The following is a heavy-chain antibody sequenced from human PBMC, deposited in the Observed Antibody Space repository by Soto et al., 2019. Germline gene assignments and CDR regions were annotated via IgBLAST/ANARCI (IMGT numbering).Heavy chain of an antibody. D-gene: IGHD3-22*01. Sequence: EVQVVESGGGLVKPGGSLRLSCAASGVTFSSYSMNWVRQAPGKGLEWVSSISCSTSYIYYADSVKGRFTISRDNAKNSLYLQMNSLRAEDTAVYYCARVVDYCDPYYYYGMDVWGQGTTVTVSS. CDR1: GVTFSSYS. J-gene: IGHJ6*02. CDR2: ISCSTSYI. V-gene: IGHV3-21*01. CDR3: ARVVDYCDPYYYYGMDV.